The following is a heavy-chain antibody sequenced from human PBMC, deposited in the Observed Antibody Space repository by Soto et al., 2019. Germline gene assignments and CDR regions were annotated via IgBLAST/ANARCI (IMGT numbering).Heavy chain of an antibody. CDR1: GGSIGSGDYY. CDR2: IHHSGSS. CDR3: ARDVLDITIDYYFDS. D-gene: IGHD3-10*01. V-gene: IGHV4-30-4*01. Sequence: QVQLQESGPGLVKPSQTLSLTCTVSGGSIGSGDYYWSWIRQPPGKGLEWIGYIHHSGSSQYHPSLRGRVSFSIDTSTNQFSLELRSVTGADTAVYYCARDVLDITIDYYFDSWGQGSLVTVSS. J-gene: IGHJ4*02.